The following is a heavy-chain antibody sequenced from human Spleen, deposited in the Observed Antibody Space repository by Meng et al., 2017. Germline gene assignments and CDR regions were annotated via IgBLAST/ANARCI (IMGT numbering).Heavy chain of an antibody. CDR3: AKDEGDYTLDY. D-gene: IGHD4-11*01. CDR1: GFTFDDYG. CDR2: FSDSGFST. J-gene: IGHJ4*02. V-gene: IGHV3-20*04. Sequence: GESLKISCAASGFTFDDYGMSWVRQAPGKGLEWVSAFSDSGFSTYYADSVKGRFTISRDNAKNSLYLQINSLRAEDTALYYCAKDEGDYTLDYWGQGTLVTVSS.